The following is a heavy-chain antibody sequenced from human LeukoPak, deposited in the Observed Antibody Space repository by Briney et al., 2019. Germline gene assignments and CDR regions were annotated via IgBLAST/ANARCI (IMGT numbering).Heavy chain of an antibody. D-gene: IGHD2-2*01. CDR3: ARAVKGHCSSTSCSRWFDP. J-gene: IGHJ5*02. V-gene: IGHV4-34*01. Sequence: SETLSLTCAVYGGSFSGYYWSWIRQPPGKGLEWIGEINHSGSTNYNPSLKSRVTISVDTSKNQFSLKLSSVTAADTAVYYCARAVKGHCSSTSCSRWFDPWGQGTLVTVSS. CDR2: INHSGST. CDR1: GGSFSGYY.